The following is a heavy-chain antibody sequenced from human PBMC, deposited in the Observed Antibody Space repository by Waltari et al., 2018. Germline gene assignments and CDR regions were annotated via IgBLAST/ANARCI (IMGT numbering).Heavy chain of an antibody. CDR2: INHSGST. J-gene: IGHJ4*02. V-gene: IGHV4-34*01. CDR3: ARVRGLVWLVNGGSFDY. Sequence: QVQLQQWGAGLLKPSETLSLTCAVYGGSFSGYYWSGIRQPPGKGLEWIGEINHSGSTNYNPSLKSRVTISVDTSKNQFSLKLSSVTAADTAVYYCARVRGLVWLVNGGSFDYWGQGTLVTVSS. CDR1: GGSFSGYY. D-gene: IGHD3-16*01.